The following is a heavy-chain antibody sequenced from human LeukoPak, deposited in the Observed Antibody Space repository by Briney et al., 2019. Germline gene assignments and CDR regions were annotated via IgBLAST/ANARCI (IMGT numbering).Heavy chain of an antibody. D-gene: IGHD5-24*01. Sequence: GGSLRLSCAASGFTFDDYAMHWVRHAPGKGLEWVSLISWDGGSTYYADSVKGRFTISRDNSKNSLYLQMNSLRAEDTALYYCAKERDGYNSEYYFDYWGQGTLVTVSS. V-gene: IGHV3-43D*03. CDR2: ISWDGGST. CDR1: GFTFDDYA. CDR3: AKERDGYNSEYYFDY. J-gene: IGHJ4*02.